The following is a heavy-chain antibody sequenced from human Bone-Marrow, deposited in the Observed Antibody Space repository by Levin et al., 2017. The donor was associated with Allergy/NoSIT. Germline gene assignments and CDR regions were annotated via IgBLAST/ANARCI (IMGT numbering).Heavy chain of an antibody. Sequence: GESLKISCAASGYTFTSYYIHWVRQAPGQGLEWMGLINPSGGSTTYAQKFQGRVTMTRDTSTSTVYMELSSLRSEDTAVYYCAREAYGSGSSNFDYWGQGTLVTVSS. D-gene: IGHD3-10*01. CDR3: AREAYGSGSSNFDY. CDR1: GYTFTSYY. CDR2: INPSGGST. V-gene: IGHV1-46*01. J-gene: IGHJ4*02.